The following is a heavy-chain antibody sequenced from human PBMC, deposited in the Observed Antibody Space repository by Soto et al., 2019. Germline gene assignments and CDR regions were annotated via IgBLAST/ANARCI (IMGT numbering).Heavy chain of an antibody. V-gene: IGHV3-23*01. D-gene: IGHD2-15*01. J-gene: IGHJ4*02. CDR3: AREDGGGPFDY. CDR1: GFMFSAYA. CDR2: MSGTSADT. Sequence: DVHLLESGGGLAQPGGSLRLSCAASGFMFSAYAMHWVRQAPGQGLEWVSSMSGTSADTYYADSVKGRFTVSRDSSKDTLYLQLNSLRAEDTALYFCAREDGGGPFDYWGQGTLVIVSS.